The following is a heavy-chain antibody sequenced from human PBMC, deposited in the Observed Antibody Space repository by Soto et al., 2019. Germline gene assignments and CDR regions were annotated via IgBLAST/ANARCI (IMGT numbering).Heavy chain of an antibody. J-gene: IGHJ6*02. CDR3: ARDKDRQQLGGNYYYILDV. V-gene: IGHV1-69*12. CDR2: IMPVFATP. D-gene: IGHD3-3*02. CDR1: GGTFSTSA. Sequence: QVQLVQSGAEVKKPGSSVKVSCKASGGTFSTSAISWVRQAPGQGLEWVGGIMPVFATPDYAQKFQGRVTISADESTTTAYLALTSLRTDDTAVYYCARDKDRQQLGGNYYYILDVWGQGTAIIVSS.